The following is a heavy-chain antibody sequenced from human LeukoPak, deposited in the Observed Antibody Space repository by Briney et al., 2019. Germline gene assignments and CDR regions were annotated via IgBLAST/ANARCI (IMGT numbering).Heavy chain of an antibody. D-gene: IGHD2-2*01. CDR3: ARDGDHCSSTSCYDY. J-gene: IGHJ4*02. Sequence: ASVKVSCKTSGYTFADYFIHWVRQAPGQGLEWMGWINPNSGGTNYAQKFQGRVTMTRDTSISTAYMELSRLRSDDTAVYYCARDGDHCSSTSCYDYWGQGTLVTVSS. CDR2: INPNSGGT. CDR1: GYTFADYF. V-gene: IGHV1-2*02.